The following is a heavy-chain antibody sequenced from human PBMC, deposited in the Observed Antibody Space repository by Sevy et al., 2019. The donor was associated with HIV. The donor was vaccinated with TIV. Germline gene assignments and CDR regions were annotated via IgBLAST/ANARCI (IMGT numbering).Heavy chain of an antibody. D-gene: IGHD3-22*01. Sequence: SETLSLTCTVSDDSIRTSNFFWTWIRQPAGKGLESIGCIYSSGTTNYNSSLKSRLTMSIDTSTRQFSVRLSSVTAADTAVYYCARVSIYTLIVDWGQGTLVTVSS. CDR3: ARVSIYTLIVD. CDR1: DDSIRTSNFF. CDR2: IYSSGTT. J-gene: IGHJ4*02. V-gene: IGHV4-61*02.